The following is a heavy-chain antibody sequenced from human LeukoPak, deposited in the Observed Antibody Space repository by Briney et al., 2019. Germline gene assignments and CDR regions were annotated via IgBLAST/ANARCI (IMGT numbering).Heavy chain of an antibody. Sequence: GGSLGLSCAASGFAFSVYEMYWVRQAPGKGLEWVSYISSSGGTRYYADSVKGRFTISRDNARNSLYLQMNSLRAEDTALYYCAKDYTAMVRGVDYWGQGTLVTVSS. J-gene: IGHJ4*02. CDR2: ISSSGGTR. CDR1: GFAFSVYE. D-gene: IGHD5-18*01. CDR3: AKDYTAMVRGVDY. V-gene: IGHV3-48*03.